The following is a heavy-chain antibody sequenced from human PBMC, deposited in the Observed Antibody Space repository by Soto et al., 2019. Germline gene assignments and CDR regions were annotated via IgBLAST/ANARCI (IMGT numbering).Heavy chain of an antibody. J-gene: IGHJ5*02. CDR2: INHSGST. CDR3: ARRGRATQKPRLRSTLNWFDP. Sequence: QVQLQQWGAGLLKPSETLSLTCAVYGGSFSGYYWSWIRQPPGKGLEWIGEINHSGSTNYNPSLKSRVTISVDTSKNQFSLKLSSVNAADTAVYYCARRGRATQKPRLRSTLNWFDPWGQGTLVTVSS. D-gene: IGHD3-3*01. CDR1: GGSFSGYY. V-gene: IGHV4-34*01.